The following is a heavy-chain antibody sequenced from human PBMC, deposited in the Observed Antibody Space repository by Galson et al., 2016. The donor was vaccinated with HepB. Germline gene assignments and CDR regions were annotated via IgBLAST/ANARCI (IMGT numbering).Heavy chain of an antibody. CDR2: ISAYNGNT. CDR1: GYTFTDYG. D-gene: IGHD3-10*01. V-gene: IGHV1-18*01. J-gene: IGHJ4*02. CDR3: ARGAGYYGSGSPYRGPLDS. Sequence: SCKASGYTFTDYGITWVRQAPGQGLEWMGWISAYNGNTNYEQNLQGRVTMTTDTSTTTAYMEVRSLISDDTAVYYCARGAGYYGSGSPYRGPLDSWGQGTLVIVS.